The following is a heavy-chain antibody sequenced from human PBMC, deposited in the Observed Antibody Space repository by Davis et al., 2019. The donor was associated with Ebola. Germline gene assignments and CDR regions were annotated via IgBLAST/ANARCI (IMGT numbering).Heavy chain of an antibody. CDR3: ARGELRFESLQTSWYYYYGMDV. CDR1: GGTFSSYA. J-gene: IGHJ6*02. V-gene: IGHV1-69*06. Sequence: AASVKVSCKASGGTFSSYAISWVRQAPGQGLEWMGGIIPIFGTANYAQKFQGRVTITADKSTSTAYMELSSLRSEDTAVYYCARGELRFESLQTSWYYYYGMDVWGQGTTVTVSS. D-gene: IGHD3-10*01. CDR2: IIPIFGTA.